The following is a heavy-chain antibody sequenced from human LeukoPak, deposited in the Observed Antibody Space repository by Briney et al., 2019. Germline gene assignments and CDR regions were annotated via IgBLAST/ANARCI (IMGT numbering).Heavy chain of an antibody. V-gene: IGHV1-46*01. CDR2: INPSGGST. CDR3: ARDRGTYYYDSSGYEGLDY. Sequence: ASVKVSCKASGYTFTGYYMHWVRQAPGQGLEWMGIINPSGGSTSYAQKFQGRVTMTRDMSTSTVYMELSSLRSEDTAVYYCARDRGTYYYDSSGYEGLDYWGQGTLVTVSS. J-gene: IGHJ4*02. CDR1: GYTFTGYY. D-gene: IGHD3-22*01.